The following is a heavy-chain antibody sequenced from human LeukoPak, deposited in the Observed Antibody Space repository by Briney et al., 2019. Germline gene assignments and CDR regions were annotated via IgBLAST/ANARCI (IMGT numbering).Heavy chain of an antibody. Sequence: GGSLRLSRAASGFTLSNFAMTWVRQAPGKGLEWVSGISGGGGTTYHADSVKGRFTISKDNSKSTVFLQMNSLRVEDTAVYYCARGLRDGFDIWGQGTMVTVSS. CDR2: ISGGGGTT. V-gene: IGHV3-23*01. D-gene: IGHD5-24*01. J-gene: IGHJ3*02. CDR3: ARGLRDGFDI. CDR1: GFTLSNFA.